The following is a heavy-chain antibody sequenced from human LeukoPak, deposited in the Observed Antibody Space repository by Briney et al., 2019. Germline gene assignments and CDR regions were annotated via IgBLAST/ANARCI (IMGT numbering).Heavy chain of an antibody. CDR1: EFKFSTQW. CDR3: VGGDAFDI. Sequence: GESLRLSCAGSEFKFSTQWMYWVRQAPGKGLEWVANINRDGGKIYYVASVKGRFTISRDNAKNSLFLQMNSLRAEDTALYYCVGGDAFDIWGQGTMVTVSS. D-gene: IGHD4-23*01. J-gene: IGHJ3*02. CDR2: INRDGGKI. V-gene: IGHV3-7*01.